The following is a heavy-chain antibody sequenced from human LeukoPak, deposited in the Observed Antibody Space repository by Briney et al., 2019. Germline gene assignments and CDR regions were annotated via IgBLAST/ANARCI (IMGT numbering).Heavy chain of an antibody. V-gene: IGHV3-30*18. CDR1: GFTFSNYD. CDR2: ISFDGSAK. CDR3: ANPLTCDYDSGNFYNGPFFDY. Sequence: GRTLRLSCAASGFTFSNYDMDWGCDAPRQGQERVSLISFDGSAKYYADSVKGRFTISRDNSKNTLYLQMNSLRAEDTAVYDCANPLTCDYDSGNFYNGPFFDYWGQGTLVTVSS. J-gene: IGHJ4*02. D-gene: IGHD3-10*01.